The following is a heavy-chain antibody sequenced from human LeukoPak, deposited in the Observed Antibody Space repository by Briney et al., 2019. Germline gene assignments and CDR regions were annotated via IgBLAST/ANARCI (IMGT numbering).Heavy chain of an antibody. CDR1: GFTFSNYA. V-gene: IGHV3-23*01. J-gene: IGHJ4*02. CDR2: TSGSGGST. CDR3: AKQSAGSAAWYSLHYDF. D-gene: IGHD6-13*01. Sequence: TGGSLRLSCVASGFTFSNYAMSWVRQAPGKGLEWVSATSGSGGSTYYADSVKGRFTISRDNSKDTLYLQMNGLRAEDTAVYFCAKQSAGSAAWYSLHYDFWGQGTLVTVSS.